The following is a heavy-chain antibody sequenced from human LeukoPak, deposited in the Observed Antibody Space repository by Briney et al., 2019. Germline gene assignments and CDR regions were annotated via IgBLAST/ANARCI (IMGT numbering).Heavy chain of an antibody. CDR2: INPNSGGT. D-gene: IGHD4-17*01. V-gene: IGHV1-2*02. CDR1: RYTFTGYY. Sequence: ASVKVSCKASRYTFTGYYIHWLRQAPGQGLEWMGWINPNSGGTNYAQKFQGRVTMTWDTSISTAYMEPSRLRSDDTAVYYCARSGDYGFNYFDPWGQGTLVTVSS. CDR3: ARSGDYGFNYFDP. J-gene: IGHJ5*02.